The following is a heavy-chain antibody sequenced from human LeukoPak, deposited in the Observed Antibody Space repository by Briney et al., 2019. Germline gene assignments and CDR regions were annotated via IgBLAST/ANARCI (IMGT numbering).Heavy chain of an antibody. CDR2: IYYSGST. Sequence: SETLSLTCTVSGGSMSSYYWSWIRQPPGKGLEWIGYIYYSGSTNYNPSLKSRVTISIDMSKNQFSLKLSSVTAADTAMYYCARGMTAFFDYWGQGTLVTVSS. J-gene: IGHJ4*02. V-gene: IGHV4-59*01. D-gene: IGHD5-18*01. CDR3: ARGMTAFFDY. CDR1: GGSMSSYY.